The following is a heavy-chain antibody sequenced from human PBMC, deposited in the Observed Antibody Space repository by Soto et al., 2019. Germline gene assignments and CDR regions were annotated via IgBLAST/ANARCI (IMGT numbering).Heavy chain of an antibody. CDR2: ISYDGSQK. V-gene: IGHV3-30-3*01. CDR3: AAMHYNFWSGSVDY. Sequence: GGSLRLSCSASGFTFSNFVMHWVRQGPGKGLEWVAIISYDGSQKHYADSVKGRFTISRDNSNKTLFLNMNSLRAEDTAVYYCAAMHYNFWSGSVDYWGQGIEVTVSS. J-gene: IGHJ4*02. CDR1: GFTFSNFV. D-gene: IGHD3-3*01.